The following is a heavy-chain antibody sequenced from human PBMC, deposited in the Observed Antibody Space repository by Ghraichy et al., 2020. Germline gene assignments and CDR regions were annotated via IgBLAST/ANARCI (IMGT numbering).Heavy chain of an antibody. J-gene: IGHJ4*02. V-gene: IGHV4-59*08. CDR2: IYYSGNT. D-gene: IGHD1-26*01. CDR1: GASMSSYY. CDR3: ARQVLVGATIDY. Sequence: SETLSLTCTVSGASMSSYYWSWIRQPPGKGLEWIGYIYYSGNTNYNPSLKSRVTISVDTSKNQFSLRLSSVTAADTAVYYCARQVLVGATIDYWGQGTLVTVSS.